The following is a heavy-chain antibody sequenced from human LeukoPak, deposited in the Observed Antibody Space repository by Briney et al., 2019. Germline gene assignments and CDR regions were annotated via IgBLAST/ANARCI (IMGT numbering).Heavy chain of an antibody. Sequence: GGSLRLSCAASGFTFSSYAMSWVRQAPGKGLEWVSAISGSGGSTYYADSVKGRFTISRDNSKNTLCLQMNSLRAEDTAVYYCAKGYYYDSSGYYYYYGMDVWGQGTTVTVSS. J-gene: IGHJ6*02. V-gene: IGHV3-23*01. CDR2: ISGSGGST. CDR3: AKGYYYDSSGYYYYYGMDV. D-gene: IGHD3-22*01. CDR1: GFTFSSYA.